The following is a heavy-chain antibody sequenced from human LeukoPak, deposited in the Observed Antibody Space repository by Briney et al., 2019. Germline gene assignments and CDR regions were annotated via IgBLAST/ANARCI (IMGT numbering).Heavy chain of an antibody. CDR2: ISSSGSTK. CDR1: GFTFSTYE. D-gene: IGHD2-2*01. V-gene: IGHV3-48*03. CDR3: ARDAPGSPPAAAYFDY. Sequence: GGSLRLSCAASGFTFSTYEMNWVRQAPGKGLEWLSYISSSGSTKYYADSVKGRFTISRDNAKNSLYLQMNSLRAEHTAVYYCARDAPGSPPAAAYFDYWGQGTLVTVSS. J-gene: IGHJ4*02.